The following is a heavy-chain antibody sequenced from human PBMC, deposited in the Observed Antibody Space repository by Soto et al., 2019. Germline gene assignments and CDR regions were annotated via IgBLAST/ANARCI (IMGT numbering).Heavy chain of an antibody. D-gene: IGHD2-15*01. CDR1: GYTFTSYG. Sequence: ASVKVSCKASGYTFTSYGISWVRQAPGQGLEWMGWISAYNGNTNYAQKLQGRVTMTTDTSTSTAYMELRSLRSDDTAVYYCARTWDIVVVFAANRQPRQFYPWGQGTLVTVSS. V-gene: IGHV1-18*01. J-gene: IGHJ5*02. CDR2: ISAYNGNT. CDR3: ARTWDIVVVFAANRQPRQFYP.